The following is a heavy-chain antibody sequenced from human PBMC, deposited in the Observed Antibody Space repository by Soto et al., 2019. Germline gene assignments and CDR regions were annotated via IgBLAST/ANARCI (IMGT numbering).Heavy chain of an antibody. CDR3: ARRLLQSGNSFDSGPFAI. J-gene: IGHJ3*02. D-gene: IGHD3-9*01. Sequence: QITLQESGPAVVRPTETLMLTCTLSGFSLSTSGVGVGWVRQSPGKALEWLAVIYWDDDKRYMPSLQNRLTITQDTSNNQVVLTMPHMLPMDTGRYYYARRLLQSGNSFDSGPFAIWGHGTVVAVS. CDR2: IYWDDDK. CDR1: GFSLSTSGVG. V-gene: IGHV2-5*02.